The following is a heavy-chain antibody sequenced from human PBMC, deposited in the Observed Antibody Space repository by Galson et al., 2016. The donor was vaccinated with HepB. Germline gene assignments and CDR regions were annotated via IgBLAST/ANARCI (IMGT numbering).Heavy chain of an antibody. CDR2: IRGDGGST. Sequence: SLRLSCAASGFTFGSYAMSWVRQAPGKGLEWVSAIRGDGGSTYYAGSVQGRFTSSRDRSTNTMYLQMNSLRTDDTAVYYCARFTQEWLDRVYYFDYWGQGTLVTVSS. D-gene: IGHD6-19*01. J-gene: IGHJ4*02. CDR3: ARFTQEWLDRVYYFDY. V-gene: IGHV3-23*01. CDR1: GFTFGSYA.